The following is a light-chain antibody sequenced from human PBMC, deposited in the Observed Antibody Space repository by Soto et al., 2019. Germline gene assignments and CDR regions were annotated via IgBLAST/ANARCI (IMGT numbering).Light chain of an antibody. Sequence: EIVLTQSPATLSLSPGERATLSCRASQSVSSYLAWYQQKPGQAPRLLIYDASNRATGIPARFGGSGSGTDFTLTSSSLEPEDFAVYYCQQRSNRMCTFGQGSKLEIK. V-gene: IGKV3-11*01. CDR1: QSVSSY. CDR3: QQRSNRMCT. CDR2: DAS. J-gene: IGKJ2*02.